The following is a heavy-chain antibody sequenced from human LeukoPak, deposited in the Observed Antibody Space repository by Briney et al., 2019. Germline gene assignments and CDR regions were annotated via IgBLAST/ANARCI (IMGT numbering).Heavy chain of an antibody. V-gene: IGHV4-59*01. CDR3: ARGSLTGYYNWFDP. D-gene: IGHD3-9*01. J-gene: IGHJ5*02. Sequence: PSETLSLTCTVSGGSISSYYWSWIRQPPGKGLEWIGYIYYSGSTNYNPSLKSRVTISVDTSKNQFSLKLSSVTAADTAVYYCARGSLTGYYNWFDPWGQGTLVTVSS. CDR1: GGSISSYY. CDR2: IYYSGST.